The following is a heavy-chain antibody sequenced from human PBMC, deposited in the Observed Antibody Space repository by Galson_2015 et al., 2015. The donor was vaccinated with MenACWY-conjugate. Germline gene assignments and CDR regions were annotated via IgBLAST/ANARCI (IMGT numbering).Heavy chain of an antibody. V-gene: IGHV4-4*02. CDR3: ARALMTTRGGGAFEI. Sequence: ETLSLTCAVSGGSISSSNWWSWVRQPPGKGLEWIGEIYHSGSTNYNPSLKSRVTISVDKSKNQFSLKLSSVTAADTAAYYCARALMTTRGGGAFEIWGQGTMVTVSS. CDR2: IYHSGST. D-gene: IGHD4-11*01. CDR1: GGSISSSNW. J-gene: IGHJ3*02.